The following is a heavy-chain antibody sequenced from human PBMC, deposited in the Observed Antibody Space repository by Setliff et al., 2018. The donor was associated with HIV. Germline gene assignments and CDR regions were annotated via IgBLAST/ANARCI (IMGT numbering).Heavy chain of an antibody. V-gene: IGHV4-39*01. CDR1: GDSITTNDYY. CDR3: ATLSGPVDH. CDR2: IHDNGRT. D-gene: IGHD3-3*01. Sequence: SETLSLTCTVSGDSITTNDYYWGWIRQPPGKGLEWIGIIHDNGRTYFDPSLQSRVTISVDMSKTQFSLKLRSVTASDTAVYYCATLSGPVDHWGQGTLVTVSS. J-gene: IGHJ4*02.